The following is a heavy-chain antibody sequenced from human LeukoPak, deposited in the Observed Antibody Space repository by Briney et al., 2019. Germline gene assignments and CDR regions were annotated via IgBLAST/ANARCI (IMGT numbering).Heavy chain of an antibody. Sequence: GSVKASCKASGYTFTSYAMHWVRQAPGQRLEWMGWINAGNGNTKYSQKLQGRVTLTSDTSASTAYMELSRLRYEDRAVYYCAREEVGATPGAFHIWAEGPMVPVPS. V-gene: IGHV1-3*01. CDR2: INAGNGNT. J-gene: IGHJ3*02. CDR3: AREEVGATPGAFHI. CDR1: GYTFTSYA. D-gene: IGHD1-26*01.